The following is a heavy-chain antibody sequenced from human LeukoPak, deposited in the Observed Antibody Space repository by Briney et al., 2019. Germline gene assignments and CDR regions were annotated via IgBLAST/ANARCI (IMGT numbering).Heavy chain of an antibody. D-gene: IGHD3-10*01. CDR1: GYTFTRYG. J-gene: IGHJ4*02. V-gene: IGHV1-18*01. CDR3: ARDCLPMVRGVIWYFDY. Sequence: ASVKVSCKASGYTFTRYGISWVRQAPGQGLEWMGWISAYNGNTNYAQKLQGRVTMTTDTSTSTAYMELRSLRSDDTDVYYCARDCLPMVRGVIWYFDYWGQGTLVTVSS. CDR2: ISAYNGNT.